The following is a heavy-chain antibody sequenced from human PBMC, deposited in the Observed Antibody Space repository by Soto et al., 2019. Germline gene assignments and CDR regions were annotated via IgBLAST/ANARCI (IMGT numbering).Heavy chain of an antibody. CDR3: AHSLGIAAAGTSEYFQH. D-gene: IGHD6-13*01. Sequence: ESGPTLVNPTQTLTLTCTFSGFSLTTSGVGVGWIRQPPGKALEWLALIYWRDDKRYSPSLKSRLTITKDSSKNQVVLTMTNMDPVDTATYYCAHSLGIAAAGTSEYFQHWGQGTQVTVSS. V-gene: IGHV2-5*01. CDR2: IYWRDDK. J-gene: IGHJ1*01. CDR1: GFSLTTSGVG.